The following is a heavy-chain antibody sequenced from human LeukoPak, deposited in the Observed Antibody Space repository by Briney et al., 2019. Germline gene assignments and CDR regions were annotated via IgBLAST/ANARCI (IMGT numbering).Heavy chain of an antibody. V-gene: IGHV4-34*01. D-gene: IGHD3-16*02. CDR3: ARLVHRYYYYYMDA. CDR1: GGSFSGYY. CDR2: INHSGST. J-gene: IGHJ6*03. Sequence: SETLSLTCAVYGGSFSGYYWSWIRQPPGKGLEWIGEINHSGSTNYNPSLKSRVTISVDTSKNQFSLKLSSVTAADTAVYYCARLVHRYYYYYMDAWGKGTTVTISS.